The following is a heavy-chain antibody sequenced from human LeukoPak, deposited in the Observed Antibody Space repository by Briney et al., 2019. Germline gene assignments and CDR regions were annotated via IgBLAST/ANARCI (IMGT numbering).Heavy chain of an antibody. D-gene: IGHD3-16*01. CDR1: GFTFSSYA. Sequence: GGSLRLSCAASGFTFSSYAMHWVRQVPGKGLEWVASVSQDEKTKLYVDSVKGRFTISRDNSRNTLYLQVNSLRGEDTAVYFCAKDVPASWAPDYWGQGTLVTVSS. CDR2: VSQDEKTK. CDR3: AKDVPASWAPDY. J-gene: IGHJ4*02. V-gene: IGHV3-30*04.